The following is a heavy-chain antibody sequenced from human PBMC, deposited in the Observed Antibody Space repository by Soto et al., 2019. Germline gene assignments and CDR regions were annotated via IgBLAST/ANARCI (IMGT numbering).Heavy chain of an antibody. CDR3: ATHRGGSWYEAPSFDD. J-gene: IGHJ4*02. Sequence: EVQLVQSGAEVKKPGESLRISCKGSGYSFTSYWISWVRQMPGQGLEWMGRIDPSDSYTNYSPSFQGHVTISADKSISTADLQWSSLKASDTAMYYCATHRGGSWYEAPSFDDGGQGTLVTVAS. D-gene: IGHD6-13*01. CDR1: GYSFTSYW. V-gene: IGHV5-10-1*03. CDR2: IDPSDSYT.